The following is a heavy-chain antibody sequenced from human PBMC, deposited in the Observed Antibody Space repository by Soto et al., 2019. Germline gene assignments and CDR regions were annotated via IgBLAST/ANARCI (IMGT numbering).Heavy chain of an antibody. V-gene: IGHV1-69*01. D-gene: IGHD6-13*01. Sequence: QVQLVQSGAEVKKPGSSVKVSCKASGGAANKYIVNWVRQAPGQGLEGMGGIMPMFNTATYAQNLQGRLTLTADESTSTVYMELSSLRSEDTAVYYCARVEISSWQIWYYFPYWGQGTLVTVSS. CDR2: IMPMFNTA. J-gene: IGHJ4*02. CDR1: GGAANKYI. CDR3: ARVEISSWQIWYYFPY.